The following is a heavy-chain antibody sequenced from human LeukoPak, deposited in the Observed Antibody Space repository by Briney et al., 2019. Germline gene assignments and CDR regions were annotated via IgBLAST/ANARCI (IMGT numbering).Heavy chain of an antibody. D-gene: IGHD6-13*01. V-gene: IGHV3-23*01. Sequence: GGSLRLSCAASGFTFSNAWMNWVRQAPGKGLEWVSVIGGSGSNTYYADSVKGRFTISRDNSKNTLYLQMNSLRAEDTAVYFCAKGIATAGPNFDAFDIWGQGAKVTVSS. CDR2: IGGSGSNT. CDR3: AKGIATAGPNFDAFDI. CDR1: GFTFSNAW. J-gene: IGHJ3*02.